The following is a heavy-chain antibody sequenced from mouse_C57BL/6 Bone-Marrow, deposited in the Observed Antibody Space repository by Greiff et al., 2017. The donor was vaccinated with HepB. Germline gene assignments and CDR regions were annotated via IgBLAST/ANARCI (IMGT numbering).Heavy chain of an antibody. V-gene: IGHV1-63*01. D-gene: IGHD4-1*01. Sequence: QVQLQQSGAELVRPGTSVKMSCKASGYTFTNYWIGWAKQRPGHGLEWIGDIYPGGGYTNYNEKFKGKATLTADKSSSTAYMQFSSLTSEDSAIYYCARTGIYWYFDVWGTGTTVTVSS. J-gene: IGHJ1*03. CDR3: ARTGIYWYFDV. CDR1: GYTFTNYW. CDR2: IYPGGGYT.